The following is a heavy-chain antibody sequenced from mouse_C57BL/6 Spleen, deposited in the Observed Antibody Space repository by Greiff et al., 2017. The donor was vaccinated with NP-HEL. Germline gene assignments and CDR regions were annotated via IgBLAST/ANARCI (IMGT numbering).Heavy chain of an antibody. CDR3: ARGSITTVVGGY. V-gene: IGHV1-50*01. Sequence: QVQLQQPGAELVKPGASVKLSCKASGYTFTSYWMQWVKQRPGQGLEWIGEIDPSDSYTNYNQKFKGKATLTVDTSSSTAYMQLSSLTSEDSAVYYCARGSITTVVGGYWGQGTTLTVSS. CDR1: GYTFTSYW. CDR2: IDPSDSYT. J-gene: IGHJ2*01. D-gene: IGHD1-1*01.